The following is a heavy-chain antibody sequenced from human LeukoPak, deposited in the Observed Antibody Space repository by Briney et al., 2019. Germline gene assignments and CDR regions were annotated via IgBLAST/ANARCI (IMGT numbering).Heavy chain of an antibody. J-gene: IGHJ4*02. D-gene: IGHD2-2*01. CDR2: IYHSGST. CDR3: ARHGVGGTKVGY. Sequence: SETLSLTCTVSDYSISTNNYWGWIWQPPGKGLEWIGSIYHSGSTYYNPSLRSRVTISVDTSKNQFSLKLSSVTAADTAVYYCARHGVGGTKVGYWGQGTLVTVSS. CDR1: DYSISTNNY. V-gene: IGHV4-38-2*02.